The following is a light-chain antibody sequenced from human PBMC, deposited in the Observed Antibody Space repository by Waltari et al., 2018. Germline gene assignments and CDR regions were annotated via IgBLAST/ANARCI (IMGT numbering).Light chain of an antibody. J-gene: IGLJ1*01. CDR3: VAWDVSLSGYV. Sequence: QSVLTQPPSASGTPGQRVTISCSGSSSNIGSRPVNWYQQFPGTTPKLLIHESNQRPSGVPDRFSGSKSGTSASLAISGLQSEDEADYYCVAWDVSLSGYVFGTGTKVTVL. CDR1: SSNIGSRP. V-gene: IGLV1-44*01. CDR2: ESN.